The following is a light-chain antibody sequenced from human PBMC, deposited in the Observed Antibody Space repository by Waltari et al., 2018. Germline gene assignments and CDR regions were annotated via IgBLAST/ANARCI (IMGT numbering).Light chain of an antibody. J-gene: IGKJ4*01. Sequence: DIQMTQSPSSLSASAGDKVTITCRASQGISTYLNWYQQKPGKAPKRLIYAASSLESGVPSRFSGSGSGTDFTLTISSLQPEDFATYYCLQYNSHPLTFGGGTKVEIK. CDR3: LQYNSHPLT. V-gene: IGKV1-17*01. CDR2: AAS. CDR1: QGISTY.